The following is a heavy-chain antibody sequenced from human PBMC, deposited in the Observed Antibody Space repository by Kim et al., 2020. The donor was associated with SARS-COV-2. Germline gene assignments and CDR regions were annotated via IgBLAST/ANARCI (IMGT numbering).Heavy chain of an antibody. J-gene: IGHJ4*02. CDR1: GFTFSNYW. CDR3: ARVPEGRCVSSTSYCYPYFDY. D-gene: IGHD2-21*02. Sequence: GGSLRLSCAASGFTFSNYWMSWVRQAPGKGLEWVANIRQDGSETYYVDSVKGRFTISRDNAKNSLYLQMNSLRTEDTAVYYCARVPEGRCVSSTSYCYPYFDYWGQGTLVTVSS. V-gene: IGHV3-7*03. CDR2: IRQDGSET.